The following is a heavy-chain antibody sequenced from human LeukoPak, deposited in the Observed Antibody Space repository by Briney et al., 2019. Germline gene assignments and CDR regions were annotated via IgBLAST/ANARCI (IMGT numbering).Heavy chain of an antibody. D-gene: IGHD4-17*01. Sequence: GGSLRLSCAASGFTFSDYSINWIRQAPGKGLEWVSHISSRSSYIYYADSVKGRFTISRDNAKNSLYLQMNSQRAEDTAIYFCSREAVTTGSFDYWGQGALVTVSS. CDR3: SREAVTTGSFDY. CDR2: ISSRSSYI. CDR1: GFTFSDYS. V-gene: IGHV3-21*06. J-gene: IGHJ4*02.